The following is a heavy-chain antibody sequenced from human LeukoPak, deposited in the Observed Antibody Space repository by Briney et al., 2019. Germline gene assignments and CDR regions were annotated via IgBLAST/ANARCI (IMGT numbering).Heavy chain of an antibody. CDR2: ISGSGGST. D-gene: IGHD3-22*01. V-gene: IGHV3-23*01. CDR3: AKPMYYYDSSGSEYYFDY. Sequence: PAGGSLRLSCAASGFTFSSYAMSWVRQAPGKGLEWVSAISGSGGSTYYADSVKGRFTISRDNSKNTLYLQMNSLRAEDTAVYYCAKPMYYYDSSGSEYYFDYWGQGTLVTVSS. CDR1: GFTFSSYA. J-gene: IGHJ4*02.